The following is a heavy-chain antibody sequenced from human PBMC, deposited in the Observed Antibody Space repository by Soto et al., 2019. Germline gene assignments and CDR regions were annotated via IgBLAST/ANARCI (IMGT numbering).Heavy chain of an antibody. D-gene: IGHD6-13*01. CDR1: GYTLTELS. J-gene: IGHJ4*02. Sequence: ASVKVSCKVSGYTLTELSMHWVRQAPGKGLEWMGGFDPEDGETIYAQKFQGRVTMTEDTSTDTAYMELSSLRSEDTAVYYCATDWGERSSWYPFDYWGQGTLVTVSS. V-gene: IGHV1-24*01. CDR3: ATDWGERSSWYPFDY. CDR2: FDPEDGET.